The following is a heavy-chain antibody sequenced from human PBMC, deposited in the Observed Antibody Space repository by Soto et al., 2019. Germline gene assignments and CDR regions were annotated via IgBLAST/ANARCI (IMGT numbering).Heavy chain of an antibody. CDR2: IYYRGNT. J-gene: IGHJ4*02. CDR1: GGSIGTYY. V-gene: IGHV4-59*08. D-gene: IGHD3-9*01. Sequence: TLSLTCTGSGGSIGTYYWSWIRQPPGKGLEWIGYIYYRGNTNYNPSLKSRVTISLDTPKNQFSLKLSSVTAADTAVYYCARHPGYYDILTGYTTYYFDYWGQGILVTVSS. CDR3: ARHPGYYDILTGYTTYYFDY.